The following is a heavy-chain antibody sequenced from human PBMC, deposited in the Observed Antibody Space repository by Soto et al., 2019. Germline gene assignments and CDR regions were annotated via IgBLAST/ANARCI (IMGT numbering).Heavy chain of an antibody. CDR1: GDSVSSDTAA. V-gene: IGHV6-1*01. CDR2: TYYKSKWNN. J-gene: IGHJ6*02. D-gene: IGHD3-10*01. Sequence: SQTLSLTCAISGDSVSSDTAAWIWIRQSPSRGLEWLGRTYYKSKWNNDYALSVKSRITISPDTSQNQFSLDLDSVTPDDTAVYYCVGVTLFRGMDVCGQGTPVTVSS. CDR3: VGVTLFRGMDV.